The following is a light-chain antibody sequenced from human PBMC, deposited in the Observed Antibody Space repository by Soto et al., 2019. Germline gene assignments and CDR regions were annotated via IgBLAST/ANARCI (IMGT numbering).Light chain of an antibody. CDR2: EVS. V-gene: IGLV2-23*02. Sequence: LTQPASVSESPGHSITIYCPGTSSDVGSYNLVSWYQQHPGKAPKLMIYEVSKRPSGVSNRFSGSKSGNTASLTISGLQAEDEADYYCCSYAGSSTFEVIVFGTGTKVTVL. J-gene: IGLJ1*01. CDR1: SSDVGSYNL. CDR3: CSYAGSSTFEVIV.